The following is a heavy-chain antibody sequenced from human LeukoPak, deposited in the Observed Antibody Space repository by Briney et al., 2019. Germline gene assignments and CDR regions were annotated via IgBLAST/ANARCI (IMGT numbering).Heavy chain of an antibody. Sequence: QPGGSLRLSCAASGFTLRSYCMHWVRHAPGEGLVWVSRINSCGSSTSYADSVKGRFTISRDNPKNTLYLQMNRLRPEDTPLFFCVRAVRWVLLYYYYYWVVGRGGTRLSVPS. CDR3: VRAVRWVLLYYYYYWVV. D-gene: IGHD1-26*01. CDR2: INSCGSST. V-gene: IGHV3-74*01. J-gene: IGHJ6*03. CDR1: GFTLRSYC.